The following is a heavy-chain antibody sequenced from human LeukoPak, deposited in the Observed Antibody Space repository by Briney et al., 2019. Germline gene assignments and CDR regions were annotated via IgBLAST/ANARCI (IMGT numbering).Heavy chain of an antibody. Sequence: GSLRLSCAASGFTFSSYWMSWVRQAPGKGLEWVANIKQDGSEKYYVDSVKGRFTISRDNAKNSLYLQMNSLRAEDTAVYYCAREEVATITPAFDIWGQGTMVTVSS. D-gene: IGHD5-12*01. V-gene: IGHV3-7*01. J-gene: IGHJ3*02. CDR1: GFTFSSYW. CDR3: AREEVATITPAFDI. CDR2: IKQDGSEK.